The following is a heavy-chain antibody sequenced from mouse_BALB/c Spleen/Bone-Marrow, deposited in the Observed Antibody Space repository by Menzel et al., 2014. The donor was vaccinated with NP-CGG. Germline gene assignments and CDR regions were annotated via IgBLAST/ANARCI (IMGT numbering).Heavy chain of an antibody. D-gene: IGHD2-1*01. CDR2: IDPHYGGT. CDR1: GYSFTGYN. CDR3: ASYDNSFGY. V-gene: IGHV1-39*01. J-gene: IGHJ3*01. Sequence: VQLQQSGPELEKPGASVKISCKASGYSFTGYNMNWVKQSNGKSLEWIGNIDPHYGGTSYNQKFKDKATLTVDKSSNTAYMQLKSLTSEDSAVYYCASYDNSFGYWGQGTRVTVSA.